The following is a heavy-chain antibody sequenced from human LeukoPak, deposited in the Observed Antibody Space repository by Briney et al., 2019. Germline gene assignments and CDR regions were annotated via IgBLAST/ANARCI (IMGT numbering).Heavy chain of an antibody. V-gene: IGHV1-3*01. Sequence: GASVKVSCKASGYTFTSYAMNWVRQAPGQRLEWMGWVNAGNGNTKYSQKFRDRVTITRDTSASTAYMELSSLRSEDTAVYYCAREGGAVADYWGQGTLVTVSS. CDR3: AREGGAVADY. J-gene: IGHJ4*02. CDR2: VNAGNGNT. D-gene: IGHD6-19*01. CDR1: GYTFTSYA.